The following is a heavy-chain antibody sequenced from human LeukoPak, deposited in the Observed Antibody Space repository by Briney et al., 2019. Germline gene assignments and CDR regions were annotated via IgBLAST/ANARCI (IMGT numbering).Heavy chain of an antibody. CDR3: ARVHKDYFDY. CDR2: IIPILGIA. Sequence: SVKVSCKASGYTFTGYYMHWVRQAPGQGLEWMGRIIPILGIANYAQKFQGRVTITADKSTSTAYMELSSLRSEDTAVYYCARVHKDYFDYWGQGTLVTVSS. V-gene: IGHV1-69*04. J-gene: IGHJ4*02. CDR1: GYTFTGYY.